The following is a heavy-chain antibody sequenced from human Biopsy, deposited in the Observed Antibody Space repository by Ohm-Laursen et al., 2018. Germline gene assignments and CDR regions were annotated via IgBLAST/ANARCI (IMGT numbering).Heavy chain of an antibody. CDR1: GFSFSDYY. Sequence: SLRLSCTASGFSFSDYYMIWDRQAPGKGLEWVSYISSSGRTMYYADSVKGRFTISRDNANKSLYLQMNSLRAEDTAVYYCATTRSFDNWGQGTLVTVSS. CDR3: ATTRSFDN. V-gene: IGHV3-11*01. CDR2: ISSSGRTM. J-gene: IGHJ4*02. D-gene: IGHD5-24*01.